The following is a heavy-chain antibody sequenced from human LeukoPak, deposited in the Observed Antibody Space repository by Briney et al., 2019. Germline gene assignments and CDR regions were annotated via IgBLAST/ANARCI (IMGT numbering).Heavy chain of an antibody. J-gene: IGHJ5*02. CDR2: INSSGTT. CDR1: GGSISNYY. CDR3: ARNLDHGWFDP. D-gene: IGHD1-14*01. Sequence: SETLSLTCTVSGGSISNYYWSWIRQPAGKGLEWIGRINSSGTTIYNPSLMSRVTMSVDTSKNQFSLKLSSVTAADTAVYYCARNLDHGWFDPWGQGTLVTVSS. V-gene: IGHV4-4*07.